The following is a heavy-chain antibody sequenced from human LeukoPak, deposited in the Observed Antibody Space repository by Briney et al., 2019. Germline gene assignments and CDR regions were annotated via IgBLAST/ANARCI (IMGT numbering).Heavy chain of an antibody. V-gene: IGHV4-39*07. D-gene: IGHD4-11*01. CDR3: AREGGLQHHFDY. J-gene: IGHJ4*02. CDR2: IYYSGST. CDR1: GVSIRSSNSY. Sequence: SETLSLTCTVSGVSIRSSNSYWGWIRQPPGKGLEWIGSIYYSGSTYYNPSLKSRVTISVDTSKNQFSLKLGSVTAADTAVYYCAREGGLQHHFDYWGQGTLVTVSS.